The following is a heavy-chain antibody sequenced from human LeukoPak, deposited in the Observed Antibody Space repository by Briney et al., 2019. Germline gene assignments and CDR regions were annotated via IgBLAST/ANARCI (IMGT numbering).Heavy chain of an antibody. CDR3: ARDILSRDYYDSSGYLGY. CDR2: INPSGGST. Sequence: ASVKVSCKASGYTLTSYYMHWVRQAPGQGLEWMGIINPSGGSTSYAQKFQGRVTMTRDTSTSTVYMELSSLRSEDTAVYYCARDILSRDYYDSSGYLGYWGQGTLVTVSS. D-gene: IGHD3-22*01. V-gene: IGHV1-46*01. J-gene: IGHJ4*02. CDR1: GYTLTSYY.